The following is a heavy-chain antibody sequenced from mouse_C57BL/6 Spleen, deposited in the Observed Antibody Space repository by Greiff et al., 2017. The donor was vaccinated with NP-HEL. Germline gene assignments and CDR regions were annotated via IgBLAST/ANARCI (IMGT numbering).Heavy chain of an antibody. CDR2: INPYNGGT. V-gene: IGHV1-19*01. CDR3: ARKGVYDGYHRGYWYFDV. Sequence: EVQLQQSGPVLVKPGASVKMSCKASGYTFTDYYMNWVKQSHGKSLEWIGVINPYNGGTSYNQKFKGKATLTVDTSSSTAYMELNSLTSEDSAVYYCARKGVYDGYHRGYWYFDVWGTGTTVTVSS. D-gene: IGHD2-3*01. J-gene: IGHJ1*03. CDR1: GYTFTDYY.